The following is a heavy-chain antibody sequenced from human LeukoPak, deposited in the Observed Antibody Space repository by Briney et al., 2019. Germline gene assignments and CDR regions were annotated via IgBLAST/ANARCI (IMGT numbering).Heavy chain of an antibody. CDR2: ISSSSSYI. J-gene: IGHJ4*02. Sequence: GGSLRLSCAASGFTFSSYSMNWVRQAPGKGLEWVSSISSSSSYIYYADSVKGRFTTSRDNAKNSLYLQLNSLKAEDTAVYYCARGSRVAVDYWGQGTLVTVSS. D-gene: IGHD6-19*01. CDR3: ARGSRVAVDY. V-gene: IGHV3-21*01. CDR1: GFTFSSYS.